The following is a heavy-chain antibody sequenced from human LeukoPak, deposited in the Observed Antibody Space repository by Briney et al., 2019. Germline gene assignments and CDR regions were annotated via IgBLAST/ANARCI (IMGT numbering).Heavy chain of an antibody. CDR2: INHSGST. CDR3: ARGTIVVVPAAMKYYYYGMDV. CDR1: GGSFSGYY. D-gene: IGHD2-2*01. V-gene: IGHV4-34*01. J-gene: IGHJ6*02. Sequence: SETLSLTCAVYGGSFSGYYWSWIRQPPGKGLEWIGEINHSGSTNYNPSLKSRVTISVDTSKNQFSLKLSSVTAADTAVYYCARGTIVVVPAAMKYYYYGMDVWGQGTTVTVSS.